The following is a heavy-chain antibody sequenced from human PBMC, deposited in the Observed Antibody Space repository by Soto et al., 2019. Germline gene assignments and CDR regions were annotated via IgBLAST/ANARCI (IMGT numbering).Heavy chain of an antibody. CDR3: AKREPQTKVNTGGFEY. Sequence: VQLQESGPGLVKPSQTLSLTCTVSGGSISSGDYDWSWIRQHPGKGLEWIGYIYYSGNTYYNPSLKSRVTISVDTSKNQFSLKLSSVTAADTAVYYCAKREPQTKVNTGGFEYWGQGTLVTVSS. CDR1: GGSISSGDYD. D-gene: IGHD4-17*01. V-gene: IGHV4-31*03. CDR2: IYYSGNT. J-gene: IGHJ4*02.